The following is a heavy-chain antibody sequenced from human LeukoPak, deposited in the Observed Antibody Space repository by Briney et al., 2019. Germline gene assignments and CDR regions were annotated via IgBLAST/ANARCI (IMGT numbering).Heavy chain of an antibody. CDR3: AIVVPAEISFDY. CDR1: GYTFTSYL. D-gene: IGHD2-2*01. Sequence: GASVKVSCKASGYTFTSYLIHWVRQAPGQRLEWVGWINVGNDNTKYSQKFQGRVTITRDTSASTAYMELSSLRSEDTAVYYCAIVVPAEISFDYWGQGTLVTVSS. J-gene: IGHJ4*02. V-gene: IGHV1-3*01. CDR2: INVGNDNT.